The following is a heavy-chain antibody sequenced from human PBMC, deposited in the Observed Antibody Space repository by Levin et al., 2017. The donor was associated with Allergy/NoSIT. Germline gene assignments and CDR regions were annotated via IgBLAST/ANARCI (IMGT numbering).Heavy chain of an antibody. CDR3: ARVQRGAFDI. J-gene: IGHJ3*02. CDR2: INTAGDT. CDR1: GFTFSNYD. Sequence: ETLSLTCAASGFTFSNYDMHWVRQGTGKGLEWVSAINTAGDTYYPGSVKGRFTISRENAKRPLYLQMNSLRAGDTAVYYCARVQRGAFDIWGQGTMVTVSS. V-gene: IGHV3-13*04.